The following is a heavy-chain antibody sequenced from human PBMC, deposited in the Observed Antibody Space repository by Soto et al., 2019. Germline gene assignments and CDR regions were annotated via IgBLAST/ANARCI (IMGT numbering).Heavy chain of an antibody. Sequence: GGSLRLSCAASGFTVGSYAMTWVRQAPGKGLEWVAGSSGGGAETYYVDSVKGRFTISKDNSKNTLFLQMDSLRAEDTAVYHCARVLGSNSRTWYYDYWGQGTLVTVSS. J-gene: IGHJ4*02. CDR1: GFTVGSYA. D-gene: IGHD6-13*01. CDR2: SSGGGAET. V-gene: IGHV3-23*01. CDR3: ARVLGSNSRTWYYDY.